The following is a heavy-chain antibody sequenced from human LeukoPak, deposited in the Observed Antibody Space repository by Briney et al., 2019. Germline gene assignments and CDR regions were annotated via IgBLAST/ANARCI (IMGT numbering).Heavy chain of an antibody. CDR2: INHSGST. V-gene: IGHV4-34*01. D-gene: IGHD2-2*01. CDR1: GGSFSGYY. J-gene: IGHJ4*02. CDR3: ARGLADCSSTSCYLSPFDY. Sequence: SETLSLTCAVYGGSFSGYYWSWIRQPPGKGLEWIGEINHSGSTNYNPSLKRRVTISVDTSKNQFSLKLSSVTAADTAVYYCARGLADCSSTSCYLSPFDYWGQGTLVTVSS.